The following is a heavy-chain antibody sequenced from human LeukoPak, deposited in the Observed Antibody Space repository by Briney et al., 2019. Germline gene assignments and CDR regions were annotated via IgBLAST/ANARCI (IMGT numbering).Heavy chain of an antibody. CDR3: AGGAGTGATSDY. Sequence: SQTLSLTCTVSGDSISSGDYYWSWIRQPAGKGLEWLGSIYYSGSTYYNPSLKSRVTISADTSKSQFSLKLSSVTAADTAVYYWAGGAGTGATSDYWGQGTLVTVSS. D-gene: IGHD1-26*01. CDR2: IYYSGST. V-gene: IGHV4-61*02. J-gene: IGHJ4*02. CDR1: GDSISSGDYY.